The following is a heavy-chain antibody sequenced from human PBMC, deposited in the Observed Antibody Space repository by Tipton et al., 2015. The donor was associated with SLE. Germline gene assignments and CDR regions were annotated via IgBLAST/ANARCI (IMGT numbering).Heavy chain of an antibody. CDR2: IYYTGST. V-gene: IGHV4-39*07. CDR1: GGSISRSGSD. Sequence: LRLSCTVSGGSISRSGSDWGWIRQPPGQGLEWIGSIYYTGSTYYNPSLKSRVTVSVDTSKNQFSLKLTSVTAADTAVYYCARGGVVPAAIGEAESPLGSFDPWGQGTLVTVSS. D-gene: IGHD2-2*01. J-gene: IGHJ5*02. CDR3: ARGGVVPAAIGEAESPLGSFDP.